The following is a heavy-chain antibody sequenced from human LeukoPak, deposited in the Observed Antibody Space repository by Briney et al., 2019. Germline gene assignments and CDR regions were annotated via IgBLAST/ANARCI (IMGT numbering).Heavy chain of an antibody. V-gene: IGHV4-59*01. CDR1: GGSISSYY. CDR2: IYYSGTT. CDR3: ARGPIYCSGGSCYGRYYFDY. Sequence: SETLSLTCTVSGGSISSYYWSWIRQPPGKGLEWIGYIYYSGTTNYNPSLKSRVTISVDTSKNQFSLKLSSVTAADTAVYYCARGPIYCSGGSCYGRYYFDYWGQGTLVTVSS. J-gene: IGHJ4*02. D-gene: IGHD2-15*01.